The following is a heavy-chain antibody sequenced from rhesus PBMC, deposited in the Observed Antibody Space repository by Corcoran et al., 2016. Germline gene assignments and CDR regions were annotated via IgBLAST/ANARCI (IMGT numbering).Heavy chain of an antibody. Sequence: EVQLVQSGAEVKKPGATVKISCKASGYTFTDNYMNWVRQAPGKGLEWMGGVYPEDGGADYAQKFQDRVTITADMSTDTAYMELSSLRSEETAVYYCARNWGYFDYWGQGVLVTVSS. V-gene: IGHV1-111*02. CDR1: GYTFTDNY. D-gene: IGHD7-45*01. CDR3: ARNWGYFDY. CDR2: VYPEDGGA. J-gene: IGHJ4*01.